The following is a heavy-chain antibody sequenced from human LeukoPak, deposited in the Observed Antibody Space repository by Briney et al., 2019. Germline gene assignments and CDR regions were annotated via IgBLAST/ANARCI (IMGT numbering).Heavy chain of an antibody. CDR2: INHSGST. CDR3: ARGRSTRGPFDY. Sequence: SETLSVTCAVYGGSFSGYYWSWIRQPPGKGLGWIGEINHSGSTNYNPSLKSRVTISVDTSKNQFSLKLSSVTAADTAVYYCARGRSTRGPFDYWGQGTLVAVSS. D-gene: IGHD2-2*01. CDR1: GGSFSGYY. J-gene: IGHJ4*02. V-gene: IGHV4-34*01.